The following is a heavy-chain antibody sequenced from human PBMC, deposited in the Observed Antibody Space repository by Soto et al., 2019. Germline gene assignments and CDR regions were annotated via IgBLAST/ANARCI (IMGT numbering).Heavy chain of an antibody. CDR1: GFTFSNYD. D-gene: IGHD4-17*01. Sequence: PGGSLRLSCATSGFTFSNYDMNWVRQAPGKGLKWVSGISGSGGSRYYADSVKGRFTISRDNSKSTLYLQMNSLRAEDTAIYYCAKAGSVDYGEFDYWGQGTLVTVSS. J-gene: IGHJ4*02. CDR2: ISGSGGSR. CDR3: AKAGSVDYGEFDY. V-gene: IGHV3-23*01.